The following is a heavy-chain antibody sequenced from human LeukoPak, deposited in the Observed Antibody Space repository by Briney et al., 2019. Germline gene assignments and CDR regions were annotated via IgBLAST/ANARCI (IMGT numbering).Heavy chain of an antibody. V-gene: IGHV3-21*01. CDR3: AREQAGAYLD. J-gene: IGHJ4*02. D-gene: IGHD1-26*01. CDR1: GITFSIDS. CDR2: ISSSTSYI. Sequence: GGSLRLSCVASGITFSIDSVNWVRQAPGQGLEWVSSISSSTSYIYYADSVKGRFTISRDNAKNSQYLQMNSLRAEDTAVYYCAREQAGAYLDWGQGTLVTVSS.